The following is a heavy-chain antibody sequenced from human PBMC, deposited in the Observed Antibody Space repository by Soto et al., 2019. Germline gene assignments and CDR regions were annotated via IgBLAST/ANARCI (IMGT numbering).Heavy chain of an antibody. V-gene: IGHV3-9*02. CDR3: IKDETPGGADY. D-gene: IGHD3-10*01. CDR2: IYRDGGGT. CDR1: GFKAHQYA. Sequence: EVQLVESGGGLVQPGRSLRLSCTVSGFKAHQYAMHWVRQAPGKGLEWVSGIYRDGGGTGYADSVKGRFTVSRDNVKKSLSLQMNSRRSDDTALYYGIKDETPGGADYWGQGILVTVSS. J-gene: IGHJ4*02.